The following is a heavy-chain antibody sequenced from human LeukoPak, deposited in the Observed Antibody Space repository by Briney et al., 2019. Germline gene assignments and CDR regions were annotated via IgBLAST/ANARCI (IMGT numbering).Heavy chain of an antibody. Sequence: GGSLRLSCAASEFTFSSYSMNWVRQAPGKGLEWVSSISSSSSYIYYADSVRGRFTISRDNAKNTVYLQMNSLRTEDTAVYYCARGLPNYYGMDVWGQGTTVTVSS. CDR2: ISSSSSYI. CDR3: ARGLPNYYGMDV. CDR1: EFTFSSYS. J-gene: IGHJ6*02. V-gene: IGHV3-21*01.